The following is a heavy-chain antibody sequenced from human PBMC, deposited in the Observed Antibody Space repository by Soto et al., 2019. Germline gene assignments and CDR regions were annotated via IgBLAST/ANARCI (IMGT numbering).Heavy chain of an antibody. J-gene: IGHJ4*02. V-gene: IGHV6-1*01. CDR1: GYSVSSNSAA. CDR3: ARSVGGYGYNYAFDY. D-gene: IGHD5-12*01. Sequence: XQTLSLTCVISGYSVSSNSAAWNLIRQSPSRGLEWLGRTYYRSKWYNDYAVSVKSRITINPDTSKNQFSLQLNSVTPEDTAVYYCARSVGGYGYNYAFDYWGQGTLVTVSS. CDR2: TYYRSKWYN.